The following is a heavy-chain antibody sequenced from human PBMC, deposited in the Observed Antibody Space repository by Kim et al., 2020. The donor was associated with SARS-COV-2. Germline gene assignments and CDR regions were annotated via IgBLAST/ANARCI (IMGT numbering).Heavy chain of an antibody. V-gene: IGHV1-8*02. Sequence: ASVKVSCTASGYIFNSYDINWVRQAPGQGLEWMGWMNPNSANTGYAQKFQGRVTMTRDTSINTAYLDLSSLSSEDTAVYYCARGSNMVRGSSPINYYGMD. D-gene: IGHD3-10*01. J-gene: IGHJ6*01. CDR1: GYIFNSYD. CDR2: MNPNSANT. CDR3: ARGSNMVRGSSPINYYGMD.